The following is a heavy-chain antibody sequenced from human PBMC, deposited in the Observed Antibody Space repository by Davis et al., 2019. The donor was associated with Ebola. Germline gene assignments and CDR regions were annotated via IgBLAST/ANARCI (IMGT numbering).Heavy chain of an antibody. Sequence: PGGSLRLSCAASGFTFSSYSMNWVRQAPGKGLEWVSSISSSSSYIYYADSVKGRFTISRDNAKNSLYLQMNSLRAEDTAVYYCARGPPSIWKWELLYYFDYWGQGTLVTVSS. CDR1: GFTFSSYS. J-gene: IGHJ4*02. CDR2: ISSSSSYI. D-gene: IGHD1-26*01. CDR3: ARGPPSIWKWELLYYFDY. V-gene: IGHV3-21*01.